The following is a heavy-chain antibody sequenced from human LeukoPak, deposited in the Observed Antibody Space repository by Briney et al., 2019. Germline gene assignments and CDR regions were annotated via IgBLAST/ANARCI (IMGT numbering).Heavy chain of an antibody. Sequence: GGSLRLSCAASGFTFSSYWMSWVRQAPGKGLEWVANINQDGSEKYYVDSVKGRFTISRDNAKNSLYLQMNTLRADDTAVYYCARDRIYYGSGSYYKTPLDSWGQGTLVTVSS. V-gene: IGHV3-7*01. CDR3: ARDRIYYGSGSYYKTPLDS. CDR2: INQDGSEK. D-gene: IGHD3-10*01. CDR1: GFTFSSYW. J-gene: IGHJ4*02.